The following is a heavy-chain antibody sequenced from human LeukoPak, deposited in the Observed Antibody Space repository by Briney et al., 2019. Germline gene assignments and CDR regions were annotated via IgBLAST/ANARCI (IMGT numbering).Heavy chain of an antibody. CDR3: ARYVFGVDDSGY. J-gene: IGHJ4*02. CDR1: GYTFTSYG. V-gene: IGHV1-18*01. D-gene: IGHD2-21*02. Sequence: ASVKVSCKASGYTFTSYGISWVRQAPGQGLEWMGWINPYNGNTNYAQKLQGRVTMTTDTSTSTAYMELRSLRSDDTAVYYCARYVFGVDDSGYWGQGTLVTVSS. CDR2: INPYNGNT.